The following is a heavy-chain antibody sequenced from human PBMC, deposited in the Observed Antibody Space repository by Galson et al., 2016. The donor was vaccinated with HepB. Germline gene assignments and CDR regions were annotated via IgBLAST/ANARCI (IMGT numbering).Heavy chain of an antibody. D-gene: IGHD7-27*01. CDR2: ISSSGDST. V-gene: IGHV3-23*01. J-gene: IGHJ4*02. CDR3: AKRPGGYWGPFDY. CDR1: GFTFNNCA. Sequence: SLRLSCAVSGFTFNNCAMSWVRQAPGKGLEWVSSISSSGDSTYYADSVKGRFTISRDNSKNTLHLQMSSLRAEDTAVYYCAKRPGGYWGPFDYWGQGTLVTVSS.